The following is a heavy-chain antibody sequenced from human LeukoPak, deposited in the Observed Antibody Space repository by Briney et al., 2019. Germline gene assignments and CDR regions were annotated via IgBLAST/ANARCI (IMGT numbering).Heavy chain of an antibody. CDR1: GGSFSGYY. CDR3: ASGGSAEESSAYYKYYYYYMDV. J-gene: IGHJ6*03. Sequence: SETLSLTCAVYGGSFSGYYWSWIRQPPGKGLEWIGEINHSGSTNYNPSLKSRVTISIDTSKNQFSLKLTSMTAADTAVYYCASGGSAEESSAYYKYYYYYMDVWGKGTTVTVSS. V-gene: IGHV4-34*01. CDR2: INHSGST. D-gene: IGHD3-22*01.